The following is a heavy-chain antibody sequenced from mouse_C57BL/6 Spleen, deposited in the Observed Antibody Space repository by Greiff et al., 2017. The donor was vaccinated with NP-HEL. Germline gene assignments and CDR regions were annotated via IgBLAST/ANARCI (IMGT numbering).Heavy chain of an antibody. CDR1: GFTFSDYG. CDR3: ARTTVVARAMDY. D-gene: IGHD1-1*01. Sequence: EVQLVESGGGLVKPGGSLKLSCAASGFTFSDYGMHWVRQAPEKGLEWVAYISSGSSTIYYADKVKGRFTISRDNAKNTLFLQMTSLRSEDTAMYYCARTTVVARAMDYWGQGTSVTVSS. V-gene: IGHV5-17*01. J-gene: IGHJ4*01. CDR2: ISSGSSTI.